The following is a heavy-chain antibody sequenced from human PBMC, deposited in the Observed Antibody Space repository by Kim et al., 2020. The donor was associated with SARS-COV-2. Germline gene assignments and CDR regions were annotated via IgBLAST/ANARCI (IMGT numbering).Heavy chain of an antibody. Sequence: GKARFTTSRDNAKNSLYLQMNRLRAEDTALYYCAKGDNYGTYYYYYMDVWGKGTTVTVSS. J-gene: IGHJ6*03. V-gene: IGHV3-9*01. CDR3: AKGDNYGTYYYYYMDV. D-gene: IGHD3-10*01.